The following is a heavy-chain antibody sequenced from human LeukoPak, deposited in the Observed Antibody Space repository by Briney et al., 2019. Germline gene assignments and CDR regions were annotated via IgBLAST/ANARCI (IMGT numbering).Heavy chain of an antibody. V-gene: IGHV1-8*03. CDR3: ARGRYYYDSSVFDY. CDR1: GYTFTSYD. J-gene: IGHJ4*02. Sequence: ASVKVSCKASGYTFTSYDINWVRQATGQGLEWMGWMNPNSGNTGYAQKFQGRVTITRNTSISTAYMELSSLRSEDTAVYYCARGRYYYDSSVFDYWGQGTLVTVSS. D-gene: IGHD3-22*01. CDR2: MNPNSGNT.